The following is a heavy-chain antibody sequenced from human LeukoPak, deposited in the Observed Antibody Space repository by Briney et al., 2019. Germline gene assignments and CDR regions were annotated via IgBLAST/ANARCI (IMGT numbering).Heavy chain of an antibody. CDR1: GYTFTGYY. V-gene: IGHV1-2*02. Sequence: ASVKVSCKASGYTFTGYYMHWVRQAPGQGLEWMGWINPNSGGTNYAQKFQGRVTMTRDTSISTAYMELSRLRSDDTAVYYCARDTGYSSGWYGEAFDIWGQGTMVTVSS. CDR2: INPNSGGT. J-gene: IGHJ3*02. CDR3: ARDTGYSSGWYGEAFDI. D-gene: IGHD6-19*01.